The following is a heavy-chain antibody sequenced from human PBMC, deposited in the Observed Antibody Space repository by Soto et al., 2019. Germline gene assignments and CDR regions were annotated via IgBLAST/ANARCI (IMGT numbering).Heavy chain of an antibody. CDR1: GYSFTSYW. D-gene: IGHD1-26*01. CDR3: ARAARSYKEGWWFYP. V-gene: IGHV5-51*01. Sequence: PGESLQFSCNASGYSFTSYWIGWVRQMPEKGLEWMGIIYPGDSDNRYSPPFQGQVTISADKTISTAYLQWSRLKASDTAIYYCARAARSYKEGWWFYPWGQGTLVTVSS. CDR2: IYPGDSDN. J-gene: IGHJ5*02.